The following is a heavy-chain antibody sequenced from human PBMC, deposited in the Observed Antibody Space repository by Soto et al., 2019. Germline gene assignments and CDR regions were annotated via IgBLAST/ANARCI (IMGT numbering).Heavy chain of an antibody. D-gene: IGHD3-10*01. CDR3: VRGSSYGSGTFYNLGFFGR. CDR1: GGTVTDHNY. V-gene: IGHV4-4*02. J-gene: IGHJ5*02. Sequence: PSETLSLTCAVSGGTVTDHNYCGLVLKPPGKGLEWIGEIYHTGSTNYNPSLKSRVTMSVDKSKNQFSLNLRSVTAADTAVYYCVRGSSYGSGTFYNLGFFGRWGQGTKVTVS. CDR2: IYHTGST.